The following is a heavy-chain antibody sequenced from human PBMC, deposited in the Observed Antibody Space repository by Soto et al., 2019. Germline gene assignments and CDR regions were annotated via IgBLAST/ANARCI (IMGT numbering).Heavy chain of an antibody. Sequence: SETLSLTCTVSGVSISSVGHFWSWIRQPPGKGLEWIANIYYSGSTYYNPSLRSRVLISVDTSQNQFSLKLSSVTAADTAVFFCARAETASIYFDSWGQGVLVTVSS. V-gene: IGHV4-31*03. CDR2: IYYSGST. CDR1: GVSISSVGHF. CDR3: ARAETASIYFDS. D-gene: IGHD5-18*01. J-gene: IGHJ4*02.